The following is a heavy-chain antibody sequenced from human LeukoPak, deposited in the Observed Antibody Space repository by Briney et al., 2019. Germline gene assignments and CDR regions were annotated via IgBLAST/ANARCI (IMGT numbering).Heavy chain of an antibody. CDR3: ARLDCFGDGCYNH. CDR2: VSSDGTT. D-gene: IGHD2-21*01. J-gene: IGHJ4*02. V-gene: IGHV4-59*08. Sequence: SETLSPTCSVSGDSVTSFFWSGIRQPPGKGLEGIGYVSSDGTTNYPPSLRSRVIMSVDTAKKHISLNLTSVTAADTATYYCARLDCFGDGCYNHWGRGTLVTVSS. CDR1: GDSVTSFF.